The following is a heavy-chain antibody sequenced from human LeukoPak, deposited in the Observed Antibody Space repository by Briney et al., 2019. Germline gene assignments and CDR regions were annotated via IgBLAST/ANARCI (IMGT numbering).Heavy chain of an antibody. CDR1: GYIFTTYG. CDR3: AREGLEAAI. V-gene: IGHV1-18*01. Sequence: ASVKVSCKASGYIFTTYGITWVRQAPGQGLEWMGWISVYNDNTYYSQKLQGRVTMTTDTSTSTAYMELRSLRSDDTAVYYCAREGLEAAIWGQGTMVTVSS. J-gene: IGHJ3*02. CDR2: ISVYNDNT. D-gene: IGHD3-3*01.